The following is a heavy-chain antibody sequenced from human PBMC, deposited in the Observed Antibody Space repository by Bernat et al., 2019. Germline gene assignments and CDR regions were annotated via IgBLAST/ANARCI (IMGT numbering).Heavy chain of an antibody. J-gene: IGHJ3*02. CDR1: GFTFSSYA. CDR2: ISGSGGST. V-gene: IGHV3-23*01. D-gene: IGHD3-22*01. Sequence: EVQLLESGGGLVQPGGSLRLSCAASGFTFSSYAMSWVRQAPGKGLEWVSAISGSGGSTYYADSVKGRFTISRDNSKNTLYLQMNSLRAEDTAVYYCAKDLTLGLLLPDAFDIWGQGTMVTVSS. CDR3: AKDLTLGLLLPDAFDI.